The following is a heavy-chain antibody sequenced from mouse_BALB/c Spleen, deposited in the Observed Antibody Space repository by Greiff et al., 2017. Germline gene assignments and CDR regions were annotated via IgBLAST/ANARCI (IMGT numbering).Heavy chain of an antibody. CDR2: IYPGDGDT. D-gene: IGHD2-2*01. CDR3: ARGGYPSMDY. Sequence: VQLQESGPELVKPWASVKISCKASGYAFSSSWMNWVKQRPGQGLEWIGRIYPGDGDTNYNGKFKGKATLTADKSSSTAYMQLSSLTSVDSAVYFCARGGYPSMDYWGQGTSVTVSS. CDR1: GYAFSSSW. J-gene: IGHJ4*01. V-gene: IGHV1-82*01.